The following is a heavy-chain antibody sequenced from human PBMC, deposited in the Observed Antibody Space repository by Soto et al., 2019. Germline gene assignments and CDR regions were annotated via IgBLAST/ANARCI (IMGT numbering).Heavy chain of an antibody. Sequence: SETLSLTCSVSGDSISSYYWSWIRQPAGKGLEWIGRIYTSGDTNYNPSLKSRVTLSVDTSKTQFSLKLTSVTAADTAVYFCAREYYCARECTEPVAGPTAYYFDYWGQGTLLTVSS. V-gene: IGHV4-4*07. J-gene: IGHJ4*02. CDR2: IYTSGDT. D-gene: IGHD6-19*01. CDR1: GDSISSYY. CDR3: AREYYCARECTEPVAGPTAYYFDY.